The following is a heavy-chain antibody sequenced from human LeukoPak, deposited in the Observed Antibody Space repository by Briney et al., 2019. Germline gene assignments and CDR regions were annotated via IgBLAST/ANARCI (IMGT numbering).Heavy chain of an antibody. J-gene: IGHJ6*02. Sequence: SETLSLTCTVSGGSISSYYWSWIRQPPGKGLEWIGYIYYSGSTNYNPSLKSRVTISVDTSKNQFSLKLSSVTAADTAVYYCARQVVVAATHYYGMDVWGQGTTVTVSS. CDR2: IYYSGST. CDR1: GGSISSYY. D-gene: IGHD2-15*01. V-gene: IGHV4-59*08. CDR3: ARQVVVAATHYYGMDV.